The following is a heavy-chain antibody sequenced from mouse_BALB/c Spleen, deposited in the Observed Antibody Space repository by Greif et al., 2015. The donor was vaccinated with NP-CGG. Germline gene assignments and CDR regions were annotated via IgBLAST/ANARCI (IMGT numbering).Heavy chain of an antibody. D-gene: IGHD2-1*01. J-gene: IGHJ4*01. Sequence: VQRVESGPGLVAPSQSLSITCTVSGFSLTSYGVHWVRQPPGKGLEWLGVIWAGGSTNYNSALMSRLSISKDNSKSQVFLKMNSLQTDDTAMYYCARGIYYDYDAMDYWGQGTSVTVSS. CDR3: ARGIYYDYDAMDY. V-gene: IGHV2-9*02. CDR2: IWAGGST. CDR1: GFSLTSYG.